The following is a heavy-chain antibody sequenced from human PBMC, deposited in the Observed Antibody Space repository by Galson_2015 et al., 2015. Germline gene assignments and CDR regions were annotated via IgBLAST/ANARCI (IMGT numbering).Heavy chain of an antibody. CDR2: IIPIFGIA. J-gene: IGHJ5*02. Sequence: SVKVSCKASGGTFSSYAISWVRPAPGQGLAWMGGIIPIFGIANYAQKFQGRVTITADKSTSTAYMELSSLRSEDTAVYYCARASSTSPQHNWFDPWGQGTLVTVSS. V-gene: IGHV1-69*10. CDR3: ARASSTSPQHNWFDP. CDR1: GGTFSSYA. D-gene: IGHD2-2*01.